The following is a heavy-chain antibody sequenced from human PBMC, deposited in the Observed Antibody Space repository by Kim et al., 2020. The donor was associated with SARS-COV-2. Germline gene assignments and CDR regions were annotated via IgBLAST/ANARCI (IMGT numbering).Heavy chain of an antibody. CDR2: INHSGSS. V-gene: IGHV4-34*01. Sequence: SETRSLTCAVYGETFSGHYWTWIRQPPGKGLEWIGEINHSGSSNYNPSLKSRVTTSVDMSKNQFSLRLTSVTAADTAMYYCARVRVSGSSSYYWALDFWGQGTLVTVSS. J-gene: IGHJ4*02. CDR3: ARVRVSGSSSYYWALDF. CDR1: GETFSGHY. D-gene: IGHD6-13*01.